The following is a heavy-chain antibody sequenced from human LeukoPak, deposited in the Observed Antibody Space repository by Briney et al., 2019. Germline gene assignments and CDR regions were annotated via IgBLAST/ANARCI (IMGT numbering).Heavy chain of an antibody. Sequence: SETPSLTCAVYGGSFSGYYWSWIRQPPGKGLEWIGEINHSGGTNYNPSLKSRVTISVDTSKNQFSLKLSSVTAADTAVYYCATIPTYYYDSSGPPFDYWGQGTLVTVSS. CDR1: GGSFSGYY. D-gene: IGHD3-22*01. J-gene: IGHJ4*02. CDR2: INHSGGT. CDR3: ATIPTYYYDSSGPPFDY. V-gene: IGHV4-34*01.